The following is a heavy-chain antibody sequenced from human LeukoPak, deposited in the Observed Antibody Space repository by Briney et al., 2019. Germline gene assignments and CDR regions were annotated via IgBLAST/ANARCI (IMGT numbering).Heavy chain of an antibody. CDR1: GGSISSGSYY. D-gene: IGHD6-13*01. CDR3: ARDGFVDSSSWSRLSWFDP. Sequence: SETLSPTCTVSGGSISSGSYYWSWIRQPAGKGLEWIGRIYTSGSTNYNPSLKSRVTISVDTSKNQSSLKLSSVTAADTAVYYCARDGFVDSSSWSRLSWFDPWGQGTLVTVSS. J-gene: IGHJ5*02. V-gene: IGHV4-61*02. CDR2: IYTSGST.